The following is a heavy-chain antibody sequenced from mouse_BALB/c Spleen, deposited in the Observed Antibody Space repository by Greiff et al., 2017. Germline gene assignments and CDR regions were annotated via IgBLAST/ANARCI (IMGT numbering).Heavy chain of an antibody. CDR3: TPRLDY. D-gene: IGHD3-2*02. J-gene: IGHJ4*01. CDR2: IDPETGGT. Sequence: VQLQQSGAELVRPGASVTLSCKASGYTFTDYEMHWVKQTPVHGLEWIGAIDPETGGTAYNQKFKGKATLTADKSSSTAYMELRSLTSEDSAVYYCTPRLDYWGQGTSVTVSS. V-gene: IGHV1-15*01. CDR1: GYTFTDYE.